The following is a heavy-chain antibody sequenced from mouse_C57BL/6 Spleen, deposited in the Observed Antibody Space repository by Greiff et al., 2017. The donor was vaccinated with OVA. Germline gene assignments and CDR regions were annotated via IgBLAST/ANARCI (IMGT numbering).Heavy chain of an antibody. CDR1: GFSLTSYG. J-gene: IGHJ1*03. V-gene: IGHV2-2*01. CDR3: ARSKDGNYPYWYFDV. D-gene: IGHD2-1*01. Sequence: VQGVESGPGLVQPSQSLSITCTVSGFSLTSYGVHWVRQSPGKGLEWLGVIWSGGSTDYNAAFISRLSISKDNSKSQVFFKMNSLQADDTAIYYCARSKDGNYPYWYFDVWGTGTTVTVSS. CDR2: IWSGGST.